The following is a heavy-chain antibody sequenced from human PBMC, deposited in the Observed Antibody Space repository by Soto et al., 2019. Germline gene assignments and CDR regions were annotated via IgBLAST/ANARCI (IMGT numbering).Heavy chain of an antibody. J-gene: IGHJ4*02. CDR1: GYRFISYW. D-gene: IGHD2-2*01. V-gene: IGHV5-51*01. Sequence: PGESLKISCQGSGYRFISYWIGWVRQMPGKGLEWMGIIYPGDSDTRYSPSFQGQVTISADKSISTAYLQWSSLKASDTAMYYCARGGGIGYCSSTSCLFDYWGQGTLVTVSS. CDR2: IYPGDSDT. CDR3: ARGGGIGYCSSTSCLFDY.